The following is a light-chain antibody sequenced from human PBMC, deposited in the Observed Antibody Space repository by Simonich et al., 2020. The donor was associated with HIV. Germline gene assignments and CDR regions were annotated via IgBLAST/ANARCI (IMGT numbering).Light chain of an antibody. CDR1: SSDVGCSNY. J-gene: IGLJ2*01. CDR3: SSYTSSSTVV. CDR2: DVS. Sequence: QSALTQPASVSGSPGQSITISCTGTSSDVGCSNYVSWYQQHPGNSPKLLIYDVSKRPSGVSNRFSGSKSGNTASLTISGLQAEDEADYYCSSYTSSSTVVFGGGTKLTVL. V-gene: IGLV2-14*01.